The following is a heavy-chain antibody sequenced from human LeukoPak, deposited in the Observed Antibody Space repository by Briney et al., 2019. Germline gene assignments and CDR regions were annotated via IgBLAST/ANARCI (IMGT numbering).Heavy chain of an antibody. CDR1: GITFSSYA. Sequence: GASLRLSCAASGITFSSYAMSWVRQAPGKGLDWVSGISGSGDSTYYADSVKGRFTISRDNSKNTLYLQMNSLRAEDTAVYYCAKDLIFGVVEDYGMDVWGQGSTVTVSS. V-gene: IGHV3-23*01. CDR3: AKDLIFGVVEDYGMDV. CDR2: ISGSGDST. D-gene: IGHD3-3*01. J-gene: IGHJ6*02.